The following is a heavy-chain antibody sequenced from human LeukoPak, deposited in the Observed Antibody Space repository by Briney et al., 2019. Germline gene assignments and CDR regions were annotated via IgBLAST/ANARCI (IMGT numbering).Heavy chain of an antibody. V-gene: IGHV5-51*01. D-gene: IGHD1-26*01. CDR2: IFPSDSDT. CDR3: ARRTDNWSLIL. Sequence: GEPLKISCKASGYNFANYWIGWARQTPGKGLEWMGSIFPSDSDTKYSPSFQGQVTISADISISTAYLQWSSLKASDTAMNYCARRTDNWSLILWGQGTLVTVSS. J-gene: IGHJ1*01. CDR1: GYNFANYW.